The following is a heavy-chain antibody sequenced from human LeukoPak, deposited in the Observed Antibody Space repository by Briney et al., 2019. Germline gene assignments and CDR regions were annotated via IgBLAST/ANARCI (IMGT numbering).Heavy chain of an antibody. J-gene: IGHJ4*02. CDR1: GGSISSYY. Sequence: SETLSLTCTVSGGSISSYYWGWIRQPPGKGLEWIGNIYYSGTTYYNPSLKSRVTMSVDTSKNQFSLKLSSVTAADTAIYYCARENPSGYYNRPIDYWGQGTLVTVSS. CDR2: IYYSGTT. CDR3: ARENPSGYYNRPIDY. D-gene: IGHD3-22*01. V-gene: IGHV4-59*01.